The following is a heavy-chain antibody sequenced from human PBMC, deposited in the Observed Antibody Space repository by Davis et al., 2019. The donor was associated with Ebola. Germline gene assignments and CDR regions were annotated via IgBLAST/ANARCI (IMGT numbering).Heavy chain of an antibody. CDR3: AKEATTVRTRGSFDY. CDR1: GFTFSSYG. V-gene: IGHV3-30*02. J-gene: IGHJ4*02. D-gene: IGHD4-17*01. Sequence: PGGSLRLSCAASGFTFSSYGMHWVRQAPGKGLEWVAFIRYDGSNKYYADSVKGRFTISRDNSKNTLYLQMNSLRAEDTAVYYCAKEATTVRTRGSFDYWGQGTLVTVSS. CDR2: IRYDGSNK.